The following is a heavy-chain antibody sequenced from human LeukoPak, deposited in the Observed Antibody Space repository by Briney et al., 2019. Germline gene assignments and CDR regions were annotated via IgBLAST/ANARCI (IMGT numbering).Heavy chain of an antibody. CDR2: INNDGSST. D-gene: IGHD3-10*01. J-gene: IGHJ6*03. Sequence: GGSLRLSCGASGFTFSSYWMHWVRQAPGKGLVWVSRINNDGSSTSYADSVQGRFTISRDNAKSTLYLQMNSLRAEDTALYYCARVARGDYYYYYMDVWGKGTTVTVSS. V-gene: IGHV3-74*01. CDR1: GFTFSSYW. CDR3: ARVARGDYYYYYMDV.